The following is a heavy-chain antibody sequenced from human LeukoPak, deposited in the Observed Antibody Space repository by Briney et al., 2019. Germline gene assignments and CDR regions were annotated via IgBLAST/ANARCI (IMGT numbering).Heavy chain of an antibody. J-gene: IGHJ4*02. CDR3: VRSDYRNGYMSY. CDR2: IYYSGST. V-gene: IGHV4-59*12. D-gene: IGHD5-18*01. Sequence: SETLSLACTVSDGSISYYYWSWIRQPPGKGLEWFGYIYYSGSTNYNPSLKSRVTISVDTSKNQFSLKLSAVTAADTALYFCVRSDYRNGYMSYWGQGTLVTVSS. CDR1: DGSISYYY.